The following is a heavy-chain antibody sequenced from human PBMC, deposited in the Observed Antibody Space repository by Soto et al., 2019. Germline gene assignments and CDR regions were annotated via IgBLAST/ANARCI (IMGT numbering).Heavy chain of an antibody. D-gene: IGHD4-17*01. V-gene: IGHV4-39*01. CDR1: GGSISSSSYY. CDR3: ARHEYGDYDY. J-gene: IGHJ4*02. Sequence: QLQLQESGPGLVKPSETLSLPCTVSGGSISSSSYYWGWIRQPPGKGLECIGRMYYSGSTYYNPSLKSRVTISVPTSKNQFSLKLTSVTAAATAVYECARHEYGDYDYGGQGTLVTVSS. CDR2: MYYSGST.